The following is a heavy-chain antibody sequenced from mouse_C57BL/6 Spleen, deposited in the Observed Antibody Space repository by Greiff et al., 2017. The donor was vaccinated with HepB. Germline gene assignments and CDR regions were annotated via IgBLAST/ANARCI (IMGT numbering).Heavy chain of an antibody. CDR2: INPSTGGT. CDR1: GYSFTGYY. Sequence: EVQLQQSGPELVKPGASVKISCKASGYSFTGYYMNWVKQSPEKSLEWIGEINPSTGGTTYNQKFKAKATLTVDKSSSTAYMQLKSLTSEDSAVYYCARWAGYAMDYWDQGTSVTVSS. V-gene: IGHV1-42*01. CDR3: ARWAGYAMDY. J-gene: IGHJ4*01.